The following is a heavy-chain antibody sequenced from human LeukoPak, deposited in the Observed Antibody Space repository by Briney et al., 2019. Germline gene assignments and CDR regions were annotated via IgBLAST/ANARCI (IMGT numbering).Heavy chain of an antibody. Sequence: GGSLRLSCAASGFTFSSYGMHWVRQAPGKGLEWVAFIRYDGSNKYYADSVKGRFTISRDNSKNTLYLQMNSLRAEDTAVYYCAKGIYSSSWYSDYWGQGTLVTVSS. J-gene: IGHJ4*02. D-gene: IGHD6-13*01. CDR2: IRYDGSNK. CDR3: AKGIYSSSWYSDY. CDR1: GFTFSSYG. V-gene: IGHV3-30*02.